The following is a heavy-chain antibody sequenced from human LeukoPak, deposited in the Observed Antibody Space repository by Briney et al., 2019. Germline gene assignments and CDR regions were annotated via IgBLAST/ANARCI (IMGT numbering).Heavy chain of an antibody. CDR2: IYYTGST. CDR1: GASISGGTYY. Sequence: SETLSLTCTVSGASISGGTYYWGWIRQPPGKGLEWIGSIYYTGSTYDNPSLKSRVTISVDTSKNQFSLKLSSVTAADTAVYYCARRGGSGRAFDYWGQGTLVTVSS. V-gene: IGHV4-39*01. CDR3: ARRGGSGRAFDY. D-gene: IGHD1-26*01. J-gene: IGHJ4*02.